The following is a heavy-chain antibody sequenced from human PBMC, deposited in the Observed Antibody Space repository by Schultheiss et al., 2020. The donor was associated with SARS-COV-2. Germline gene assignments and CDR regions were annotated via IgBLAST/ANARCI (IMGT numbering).Heavy chain of an antibody. CDR2: ISGSGTST. Sequence: GGSLRLSCSASGFTFSSYAMAWVRQAPGKGLEWVSTISGSGTSTYYADSVKGRFTISRDSSKNTLYLQMNSLRAEDTAVYYCAREGVNYYGSGSYYRSYAFDIWGQGTMVTVSS. CDR1: GFTFSSYA. V-gene: IGHV3-23*01. D-gene: IGHD3-10*01. CDR3: AREGVNYYGSGSYYRSYAFDI. J-gene: IGHJ3*02.